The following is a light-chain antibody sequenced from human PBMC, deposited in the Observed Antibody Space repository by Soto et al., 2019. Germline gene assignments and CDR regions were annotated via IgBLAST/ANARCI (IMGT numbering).Light chain of an antibody. CDR1: QSISRY. Sequence: DIPMTQSPSSLSASVGDRVTITCRASQSISRYLNWYQQKPGKAPKLLIYAASSLQSGVPSRFSCNGSGTDLPLTISSLQPDNLAPYDCQQSYSTHSGFGPVTNVD. J-gene: IGKJ3*01. CDR3: QQSYSTHSG. V-gene: IGKV1-39*01. CDR2: AAS.